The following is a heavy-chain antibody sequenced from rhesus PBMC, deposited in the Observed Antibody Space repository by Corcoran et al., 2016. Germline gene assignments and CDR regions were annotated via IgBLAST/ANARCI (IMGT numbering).Heavy chain of an antibody. CDR1: GGSISSGYYY. V-gene: IGHV4-122*02. CDR3: ARGENQATLDY. J-gene: IGHJ4*01. CDR2: ITYSGST. Sequence: QVQLQESGPGLGKPSETLSLTCAVSGGSISSGYYYWSWIRQHPGKGLEWIGYITYSGSTSYNPSLKSRVTISRDTSKNQFSLKLSSVTAADTAVYYCARGENQATLDYWGQGVLVTVSS.